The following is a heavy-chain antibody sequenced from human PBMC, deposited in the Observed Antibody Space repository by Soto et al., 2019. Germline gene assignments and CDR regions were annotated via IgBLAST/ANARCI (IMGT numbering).Heavy chain of an antibody. Sequence: GGSLRLSCAASGFTFSTYSMHWVRQAPGKGLEWVSYISDDSGAIYYADSVKGRFTISRDNAKNSVYLQMNSLRAEDTAVYYCARWFGARSYYYYYYGMDVWGQGTTVTVSS. CDR3: ARWFGARSYYYYYYGMDV. D-gene: IGHD3-10*01. V-gene: IGHV3-48*01. CDR1: GFTFSTYS. J-gene: IGHJ6*02. CDR2: ISDDSGAI.